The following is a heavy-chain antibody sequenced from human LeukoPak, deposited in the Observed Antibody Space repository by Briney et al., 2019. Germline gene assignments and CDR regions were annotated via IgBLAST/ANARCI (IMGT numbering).Heavy chain of an antibody. Sequence: ASVKVSCKASGYTFTSYYIHWVGTAPGQGLEWMGWINPNSGGTNYAQKFQGRVTMTRDTSISTAYMELSRLRSDDTAVYYCERLGCSSTSCYDYWGQGTLVTVSS. CDR1: GYTFTSYY. CDR2: INPNSGGT. V-gene: IGHV1-2*02. J-gene: IGHJ4*02. CDR3: ERLGCSSTSCYDY. D-gene: IGHD2-2*01.